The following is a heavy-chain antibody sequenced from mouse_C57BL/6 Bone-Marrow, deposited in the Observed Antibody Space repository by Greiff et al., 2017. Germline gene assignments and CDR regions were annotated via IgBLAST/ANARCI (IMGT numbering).Heavy chain of an antibody. Sequence: QVQLQQSGAELVKPGASVKMSCKASGYTFTTYPIEWMKQNHGKSLEWIGNFHPYNDDTKYNEKFKGKATLTVETSSSTVYLELSRLTSDDSAVYYGARGSTTVGAHWYFDVWGTGTTVTVSS. CDR3: ARGSTTVGAHWYFDV. CDR2: FHPYNDDT. V-gene: IGHV1-47*01. D-gene: IGHD1-1*01. J-gene: IGHJ1*03. CDR1: GYTFTTYP.